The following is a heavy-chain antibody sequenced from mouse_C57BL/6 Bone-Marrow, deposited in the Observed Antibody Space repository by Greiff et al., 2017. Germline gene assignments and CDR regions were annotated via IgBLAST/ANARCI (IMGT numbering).Heavy chain of an antibody. D-gene: IGHD1-1*01. J-gene: IGHJ3*01. CDR1: GYTFTSYC. Sequence: VQLLESGAELVMPGASVKLSCKASGYTFTSYCMHWVKQRPGQGLEWIGEFDPSDSYTNYNQKFKGKSTLTVDKSSSTAYLQLSSLTSEDSAVYYCARNYYFDEECAYWGQGTPVTVSA. CDR3: ARNYYFDEECAY. CDR2: FDPSDSYT. V-gene: IGHV1-69*01.